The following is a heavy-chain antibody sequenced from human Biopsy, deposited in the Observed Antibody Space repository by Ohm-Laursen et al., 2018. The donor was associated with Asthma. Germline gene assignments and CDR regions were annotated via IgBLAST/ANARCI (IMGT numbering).Heavy chain of an antibody. V-gene: IGHV1-24*01. Sequence: SSVKVSCTISGYSLTDLSMHWVRQASGQGLEWMGGHDHEEGGTVNARRFQGRVTMTEDTSTDTAYMELSSLSSDDTAVYYCASDFPKDYVRCNFQFWGQGTLVTVSS. CDR1: GYSLTDLS. CDR2: HDHEEGGT. CDR3: ASDFPKDYVRCNFQF. D-gene: IGHD4-17*01. J-gene: IGHJ4*02.